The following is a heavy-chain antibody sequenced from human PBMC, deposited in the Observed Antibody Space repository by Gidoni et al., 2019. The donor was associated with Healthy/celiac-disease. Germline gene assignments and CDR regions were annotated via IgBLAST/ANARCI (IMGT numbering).Heavy chain of an antibody. J-gene: IGHJ4*02. Sequence: QVQLVESGGGVVQPGRSLRLSCAASGFTFSSYGMHWVRQAPGKGLEWVAVIWYDGSNKYYADSVKGRFTISRDNSKNTLYLQMNSLRAEDTAVYYCARGYYYDSSGYYYEGYYFDYWGQGTLVTVSS. V-gene: IGHV3-33*01. CDR2: IWYDGSNK. CDR1: GFTFSSYG. D-gene: IGHD3-22*01. CDR3: ARGYYYDSSGYYYEGYYFDY.